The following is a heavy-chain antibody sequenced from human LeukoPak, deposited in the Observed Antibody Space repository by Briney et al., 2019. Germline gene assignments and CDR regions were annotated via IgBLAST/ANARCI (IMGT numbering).Heavy chain of an antibody. Sequence: GASVKVSCKASGYSFTGNYIHWVRQAPGQGLEWMGMIYPRDGSTSYAQRFQDRVTVTRDTSTSTVHMELSGLRSEDTAVYYCARDQEGFDYWGQGTQVTVSS. V-gene: IGHV1-46*01. CDR1: GYSFTGNY. CDR3: ARDQEGFDY. J-gene: IGHJ4*02. CDR2: IYPRDGST.